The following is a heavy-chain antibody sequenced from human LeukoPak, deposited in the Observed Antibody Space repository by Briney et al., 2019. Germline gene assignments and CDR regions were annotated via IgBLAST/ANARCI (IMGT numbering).Heavy chain of an antibody. D-gene: IGHD3-16*02. CDR1: GYTFTDYY. Sequence: SVKVSCKASGYTFTDYYMHWVRQAPGQGLEWMGGIIPIFGTANYAQKFQGRVTITADKSTSTAYMELSSLRSEDTAVYYCARDDYVWGSYRPQNQYYFDYWGQGTLVTVSS. V-gene: IGHV1-69*06. CDR3: ARDDYVWGSYRPQNQYYFDY. CDR2: IIPIFGTA. J-gene: IGHJ4*02.